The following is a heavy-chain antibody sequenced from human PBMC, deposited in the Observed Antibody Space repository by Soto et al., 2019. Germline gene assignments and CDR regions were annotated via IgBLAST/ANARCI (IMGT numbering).Heavy chain of an antibody. CDR2: IYWDDDK. V-gene: IGHV2-5*02. Sequence: QITLKESGPTLVKPTQTFTLACTFSGFSLSTSGMGVGWIRQPPGKALEWLALIYWDDDKRYSPSLKSRLTTTKDTSKNQVVLTMTNMDPVDTATYSCAHYSSTSSFDYWGQGTLVTVSS. J-gene: IGHJ4*02. CDR1: GFSLSTSGMG. D-gene: IGHD6-13*01. CDR3: AHYSSTSSFDY.